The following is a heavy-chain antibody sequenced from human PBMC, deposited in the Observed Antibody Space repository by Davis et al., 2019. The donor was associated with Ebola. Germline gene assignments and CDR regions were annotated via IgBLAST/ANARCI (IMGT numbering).Heavy chain of an antibody. J-gene: IGHJ4*02. V-gene: IGHV4-59*08. D-gene: IGHD3-3*01. CDR2: IYYSGST. Sequence: PSETLSLTCTVSGGSISSHYWSWIRQPPGKGLEWIGYIYYSGSTNYNPSLKSRVTISVDTSKNQFSLKLSSVTAADTAVYYCARHYDFWSGLDYWGQGTLVTVSS. CDR3: ARHYDFWSGLDY. CDR1: GGSISSHY.